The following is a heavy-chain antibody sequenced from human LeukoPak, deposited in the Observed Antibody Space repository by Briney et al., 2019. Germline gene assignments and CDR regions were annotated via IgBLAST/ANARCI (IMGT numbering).Heavy chain of an antibody. J-gene: IGHJ6*03. V-gene: IGHV3-23*01. CDR2: ISGSGGST. CDR1: GFTFSSYA. Sequence: GGSLRLSCAASGFTFSSYAMSWVRQAPGKGLEWVSAISGSGGSTYYADSVKGRFTISRDNSKNTLYLQMNSLRAEDTAVYYCARSYYCSSTSCPPNYYYMDVWGKGTTVTVSS. CDR3: ARSYYCSSTSCPPNYYYMDV. D-gene: IGHD2-2*01.